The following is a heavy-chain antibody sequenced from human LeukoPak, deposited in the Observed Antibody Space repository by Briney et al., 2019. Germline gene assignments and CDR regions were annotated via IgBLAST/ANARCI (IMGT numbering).Heavy chain of an antibody. D-gene: IGHD6-19*01. CDR3: ARGPYSSDGYCMDV. Sequence: ASETLSLTCSVSGGSMSSYYWSWIRQSPGKGLEWIGYIYHSGSTDYNSSLKSRVTISEDTSKKQFSLKVSSVTAADTAVYYCARGPYSSDGYCMDVWGKGTTVTISS. CDR2: IYHSGST. V-gene: IGHV4-59*01. CDR1: GGSMSSYY. J-gene: IGHJ6*03.